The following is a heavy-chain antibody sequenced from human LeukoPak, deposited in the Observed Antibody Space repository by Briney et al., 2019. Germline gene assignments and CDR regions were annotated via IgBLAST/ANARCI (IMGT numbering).Heavy chain of an antibody. D-gene: IGHD2-2*01. CDR1: GFSFTNAW. CDR2: ISGSGGDT. J-gene: IGHJ3*02. V-gene: IGHV3-23*01. Sequence: PGGSLRLSCAASGFSFTNAWMTWVRPPPGKGLEWVSAISGSGGDTEYADSVKGRFTISRDNSKNTLYLQMNSLRVEDTAVYYCAKCTTTCYANAFHIWGQGTMVTVSS. CDR3: AKCTTTCYANAFHI.